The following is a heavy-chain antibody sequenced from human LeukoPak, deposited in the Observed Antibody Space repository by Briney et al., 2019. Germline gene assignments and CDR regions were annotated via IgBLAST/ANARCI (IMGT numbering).Heavy chain of an antibody. D-gene: IGHD3-3*02. V-gene: IGHV4-61*02. CDR1: GGSISSSSYY. CDR3: ASSSISWGNVAFDY. CDR2: MYTSGST. Sequence: PSETLSLTCTVSGGSISSSSYYWSWIRQPAGKGLEWIGRMYTSGSTNYNTSLKSRVTMSVDTSKNQFSLKLSSVTAADTAVYYCASSSISWGNVAFDYWGQGTLVTVSS. J-gene: IGHJ4*02.